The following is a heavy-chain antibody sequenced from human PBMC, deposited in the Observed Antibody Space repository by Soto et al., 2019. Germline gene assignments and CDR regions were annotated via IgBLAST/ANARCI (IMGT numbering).Heavy chain of an antibody. D-gene: IGHD3-16*02. CDR2: INQDGRDT. J-gene: IGHJ4*02. Sequence: EVQLVESGGGLVRPGGSLRLSCAASGLAFRSFLMSWVRQAPGGGLEWVANINQDGRDTYYSDSVRDRFTISRDNAANSWFLHMNSLGAQDTAVYYCATYHDDEWESYRHRYWGQGTLVTVSS. CDR3: ATYHDDEWESYRHRY. V-gene: IGHV3-7*01. CDR1: GLAFRSFL.